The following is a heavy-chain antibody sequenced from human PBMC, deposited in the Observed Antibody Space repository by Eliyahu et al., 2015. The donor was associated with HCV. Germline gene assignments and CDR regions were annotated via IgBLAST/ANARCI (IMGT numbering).Heavy chain of an antibody. Sequence: EVQLLESGGGLVQPGGSLGLSCAASGFTFCXYAMGWVRQAPGKGLGGVXXITGDGGSTYYADSVKGXFTVSRDSSKNTLYLQMNRLRAEDTAVYYCAKGYDGSGYYGFNDYWGQGTLVTVSS. CDR2: ITGDGGST. V-gene: IGHV3-23*01. D-gene: IGHD3-22*01. CDR1: GFTFCXYA. CDR3: AKGYDGSGYYGFNDY. J-gene: IGHJ4*02.